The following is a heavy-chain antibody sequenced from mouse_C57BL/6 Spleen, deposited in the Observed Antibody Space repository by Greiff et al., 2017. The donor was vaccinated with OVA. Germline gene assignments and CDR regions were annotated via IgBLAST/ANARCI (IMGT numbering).Heavy chain of an antibody. V-gene: IGHV1-55*01. D-gene: IGHD1-1*01. J-gene: IGHJ2*01. CDR3: ARDVPITTVAHFDY. Sequence: QVQLKQPGAELVKPGASVKMSCKASGYTFTSYWITWVKQRPGQGLEWIGDIYPGSGSTNYNEKFKSKATLTVDTSSSTAYMQLSSLTSEDSAVYYCARDVPITTVAHFDYWGQGTTLTVSS. CDR1: GYTFTSYW. CDR2: IYPGSGST.